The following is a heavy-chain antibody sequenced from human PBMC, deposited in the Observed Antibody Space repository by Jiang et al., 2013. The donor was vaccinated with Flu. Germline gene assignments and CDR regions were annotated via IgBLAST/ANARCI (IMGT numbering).Heavy chain of an antibody. CDR3: ARMLWDLLTGPVDYDYGLDV. V-gene: IGHV4-59*12. D-gene: IGHD3-9*01. CDR2: IYYDSGST. J-gene: IGHJ6*02. CDR1: GGSISSYY. Sequence: GPGLVKPSETLSLTCTVSGGSISSYYWSWIRQPPGKGLEWIGYIYYDSGSTNYKPSLKSRVTTSVDTLKNQFSLRLSSLTAADTAVYFCARMLWDLLTGPVDYDYGLDVWGQGTAVTVPS.